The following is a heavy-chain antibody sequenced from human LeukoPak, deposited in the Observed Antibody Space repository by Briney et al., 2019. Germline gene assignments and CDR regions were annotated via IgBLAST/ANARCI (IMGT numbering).Heavy chain of an antibody. CDR3: ARIYGAFDI. CDR2: IYHSGDT. J-gene: IGHJ3*02. D-gene: IGHD3-10*01. CDR1: GGSVTNNNW. V-gene: IGHV4-4*02. Sequence: SETLSLTCAVSGGSVTNNNWWSWIRQPLGKGLEWIGEIYHSGDTNYNPSLKSRLTMSLDKAKNQFSLTLTSVTAADTAVYYCARIYGAFDIWGQGTRVTVSS.